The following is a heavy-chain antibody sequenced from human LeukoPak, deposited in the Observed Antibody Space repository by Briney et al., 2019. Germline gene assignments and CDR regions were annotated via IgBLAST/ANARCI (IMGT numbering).Heavy chain of an antibody. CDR3: ARDHTGITIFGGSWFDP. CDR1: GGTFSSYA. CDR2: IIPISGIA. Sequence: SVTVSFTASGGTFSSYAISWVRQAPGQGLEWMGRIIPISGIANYAQKFQGRVTITADKSTSTAYMELSSLRSEDTAVYYCARDHTGITIFGGSWFDPWGQGTLVTVSS. V-gene: IGHV1-69*04. D-gene: IGHD3-3*01. J-gene: IGHJ5*02.